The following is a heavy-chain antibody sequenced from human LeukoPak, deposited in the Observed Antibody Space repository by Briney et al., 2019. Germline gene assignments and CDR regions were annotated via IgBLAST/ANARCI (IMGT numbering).Heavy chain of an antibody. J-gene: IGHJ6*02. CDR3: AKSGYCSSTSCYGHYYYYYGMDV. Sequence: PGGSLRLSCAASGSTFSSYAMSWVRQAPGKGLEWVSAISGSAGSTYYADSVKGRFTISRDNSKNTLYLQMNSLRAEDTAVYYCAKSGYCSSTSCYGHYYYYYGMDVWGQGTTVTVSS. CDR2: ISGSAGST. D-gene: IGHD2-2*03. V-gene: IGHV3-23*01. CDR1: GSTFSSYA.